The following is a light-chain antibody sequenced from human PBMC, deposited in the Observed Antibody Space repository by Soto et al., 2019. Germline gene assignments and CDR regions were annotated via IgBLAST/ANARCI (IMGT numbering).Light chain of an antibody. CDR1: QSVSTF. CDR2: NAS. V-gene: IGKV3-11*01. CDR3: QQRGDWPPIT. Sequence: EVVLSLSPATLSLSPGERAILCCRARQSVSTFLAWFQQKPGQPPRLPIYNASKRTTGIPARFSGSGSGTDVTLTISSLEPEDFAVYYVQQRGDWPPITFGQGTRLEIK. J-gene: IGKJ5*01.